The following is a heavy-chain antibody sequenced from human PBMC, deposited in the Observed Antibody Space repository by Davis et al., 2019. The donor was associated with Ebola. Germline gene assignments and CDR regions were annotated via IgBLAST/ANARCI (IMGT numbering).Heavy chain of an antibody. CDR2: IYPGDSDT. CDR1: GYSFTNFW. J-gene: IGHJ4*02. CDR3: ASPASEYAGFDY. Sequence: GGSLRLSCKGSGYSFTNFWIAWVRQIPGKGLEWMGIIYPGDSDTRYSPSFQGQVIISVDKSIETAYLQWSSLKTSDTAMYYCASPASEYAGFDYWGQGTLVTVSS. D-gene: IGHD2/OR15-2a*01. V-gene: IGHV5-51*01.